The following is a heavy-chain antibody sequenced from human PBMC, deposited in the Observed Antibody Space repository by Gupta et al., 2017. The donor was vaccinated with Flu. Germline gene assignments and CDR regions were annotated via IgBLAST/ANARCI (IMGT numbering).Heavy chain of an antibody. J-gene: IGHJ4*02. CDR1: GGSFSGYY. CDR3: VEVGATGGH. V-gene: IGHV4-34*01. CDR2: INHSGST. D-gene: IGHD1-26*01. Sequence: QVQLQQWGAGLLKPSETLSLTCSVYGGSFSGYYWSWIRQPPGKGLEWIGEINHSGSTNYNPSLKSRVTRAVDTSKNQFSLKLSSVTAADTAVYYGVEVGATGGHWGQGTLVTVSS.